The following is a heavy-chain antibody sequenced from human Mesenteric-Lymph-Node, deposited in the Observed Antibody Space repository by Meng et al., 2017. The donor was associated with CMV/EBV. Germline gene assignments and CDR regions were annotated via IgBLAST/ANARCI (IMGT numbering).Heavy chain of an antibody. CDR1: GGSISSGGYY. CDR2: IYYSGST. CDR3: ARGGAYNFGFGLDL. V-gene: IGHV4-31*02. J-gene: IGHJ5*02. D-gene: IGHD3-10*01. Sequence: SGGSISSGGYYCSWIRQHPGKGLEWIGYIYYSGSTYYNPSLKSRVTISVDTSKNQFSLKLSSVTAADTAVYYCARGGAYNFGFGLDLWGQGTLVTVSS.